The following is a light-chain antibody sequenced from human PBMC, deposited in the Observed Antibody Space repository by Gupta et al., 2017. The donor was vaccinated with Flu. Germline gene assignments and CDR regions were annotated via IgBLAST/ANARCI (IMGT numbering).Light chain of an antibody. J-gene: IGLJ2*01. CDR1: NSDLGAYNY. V-gene: IGLV2-14*01. CDR2: EVS. CDR3: SSYTTTSTLVV. Sequence: QSALTQPASVSGSPGQAITISCTGTNSDLGAYNYVSWYQQLPGKAPKVIIYEVSHRASGVPDRFSGSRSGNTASLTISGLQTEDEADYYCSSYTTTSTLVVFGGGTKLTVL.